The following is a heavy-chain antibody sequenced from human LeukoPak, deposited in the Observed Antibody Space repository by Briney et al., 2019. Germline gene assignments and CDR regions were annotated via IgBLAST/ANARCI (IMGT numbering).Heavy chain of an antibody. D-gene: IGHD2-21*01. CDR2: INPNSGGT. J-gene: IGHJ3*02. Sequence: ASVKVSCKASGYTFTGYYMHWVRQAPGRGLEWMGWINPNSGGTNYAQKFQGRVTMTRDTSISTAYMEPSRLRSDDTAVYYCARVNSLHDAFDIWGQGTMVTVSS. CDR1: GYTFTGYY. V-gene: IGHV1-2*02. CDR3: ARVNSLHDAFDI.